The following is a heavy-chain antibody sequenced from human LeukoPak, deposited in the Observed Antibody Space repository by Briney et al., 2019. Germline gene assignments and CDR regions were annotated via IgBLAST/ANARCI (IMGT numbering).Heavy chain of an antibody. CDR1: GYSFTNYG. D-gene: IGHD2-2*01. CDR3: ARVGRDRSTINCYWGDWLDP. CDR2: VSGSTGST. J-gene: IGHJ5*02. V-gene: IGHV1-18*01. Sequence: ASVRVSCKASGYSFTNYGITWVREAPGQGPEWMGWVSGSTGSTHYAQSVQGRVTMTTDTSTGTAYMELRSLRSDDTAVYYCARVGRDRSTINCYWGDWLDPWGQGTQVIVSS.